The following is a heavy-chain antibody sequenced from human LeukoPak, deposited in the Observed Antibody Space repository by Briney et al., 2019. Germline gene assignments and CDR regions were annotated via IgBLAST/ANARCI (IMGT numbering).Heavy chain of an antibody. CDR3: ARQLGAAAAFDY. V-gene: IGHV4-59*08. J-gene: IGHJ4*02. CDR1: GGSIGSYY. Sequence: SETLSLTCTVSGGSIGSYYWSWIRQPPGKGLEWIGYIYYSGSTNYNPSLKSRVTISVDTSKNQFSLKLSSVTAADTAVYYCARQLGAAAAFDYWGQGTLVTVSS. D-gene: IGHD6-13*01. CDR2: IYYSGST.